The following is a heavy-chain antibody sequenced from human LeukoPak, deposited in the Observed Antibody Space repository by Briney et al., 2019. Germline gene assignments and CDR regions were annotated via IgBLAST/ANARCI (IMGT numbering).Heavy chain of an antibody. D-gene: IGHD5-18*01. CDR1: GFTFSSYA. Sequence: GGSLRLSCAASGFTFSSYAMHWVRQAPGKGLEWVAVISYDGSNKYYADSVKGRFTISRDNAKNSLYLQMNSLRAEDTALYYCARDVPRYPQYSYKGEQREIDYWGQGTLVTVSS. V-gene: IGHV3-30*04. J-gene: IGHJ4*02. CDR3: ARDVPRYPQYSYKGEQREIDY. CDR2: ISYDGSNK.